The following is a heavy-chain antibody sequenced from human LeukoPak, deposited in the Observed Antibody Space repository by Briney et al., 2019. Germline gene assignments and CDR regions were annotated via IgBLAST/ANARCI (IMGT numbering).Heavy chain of an antibody. V-gene: IGHV4-34*01. CDR3: ARARRTYCSSTSCYGYFDY. CDR2: INHSGST. Sequence: PSETLSLTCAVYGGSFSGYSWSWIRQPPGKGLEWIGEINHSGSTNYNPSLKSRVTISVDTSKNQFSLKLSSVTAADTAVYYCARARRTYCSSTSCYGYFDYWGQGTLVTVSS. J-gene: IGHJ4*02. D-gene: IGHD2-2*01. CDR1: GGSFSGYS.